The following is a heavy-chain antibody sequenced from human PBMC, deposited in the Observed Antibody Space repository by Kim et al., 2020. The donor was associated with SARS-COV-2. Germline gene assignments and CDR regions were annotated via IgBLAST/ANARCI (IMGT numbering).Heavy chain of an antibody. J-gene: IGHJ4*02. CDR3: ARDCSSTSCYQGGGTFDY. V-gene: IGHV3-48*02. CDR2: ISSSSSTI. D-gene: IGHD2-2*01. Sequence: GGSLRLSCAASGFTFSSYSMNWVRQAPGKGLEWVSYISSSSSTIYYADSVKGRFTIFRDNAKNSLYLQMNSLRDEDTAVYYCARDCSSTSCYQGGGTFDYWGQGTLVTVSS. CDR1: GFTFSSYS.